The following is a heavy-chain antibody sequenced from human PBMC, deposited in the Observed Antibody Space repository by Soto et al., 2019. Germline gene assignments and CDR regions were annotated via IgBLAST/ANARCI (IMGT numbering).Heavy chain of an antibody. CDR3: ASNSRGSYTDY. J-gene: IGHJ4*02. V-gene: IGHV3-33*01. Sequence: PGGSLRLSCVASGFTFRYYAMHWVCQAPGEGLEWVGVIWNDGTTKYYGDSVKGRFSISRDNSKNTVSLHMNTLRPEDPAVYFCASNSRGSYTDYWGQGTLVTVS. D-gene: IGHD6-19*01. CDR2: IWNDGTTK. CDR1: GFTFRYYA.